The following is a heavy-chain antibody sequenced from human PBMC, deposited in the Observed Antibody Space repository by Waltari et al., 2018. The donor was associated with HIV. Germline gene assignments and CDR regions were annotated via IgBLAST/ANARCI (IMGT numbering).Heavy chain of an antibody. CDR3: VKDSGYNSSGGAFDI. CDR1: GLTFSHYP. CDR2: INSHGKNT. J-gene: IGHJ3*02. V-gene: IGHV3-64D*06. D-gene: IGHD3-22*01. Sequence: EVQLVASGGGLVQPGGSLRLPCAASGLTFSHYPLHWVRQAAGKGLVCGSAINSHGKNTYYVDSVKGRFTISRDNSKNMLYLQMRSLRAEDTALYYCVKDSGYNSSGGAFDIWGQGTMVIVSS.